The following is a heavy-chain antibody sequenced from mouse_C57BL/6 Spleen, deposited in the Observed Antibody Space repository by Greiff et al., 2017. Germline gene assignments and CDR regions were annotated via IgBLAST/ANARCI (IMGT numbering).Heavy chain of an antibody. CDR2: IDPGSGNT. J-gene: IGHJ4*01. Sequence: QVQLQQSGAELVRPGASVKLSCKASGYTFTDYYINWVKQRPGQGLEWIARIDPGSGNTYYNEKFKGKATLTAEKSSSTAYMQLSSLTPEDSAVDFYARALSYYAKDYWGQGTSVTVSS. CDR3: ARALSYYAKDY. CDR1: GYTFTDYY. V-gene: IGHV1-76*01.